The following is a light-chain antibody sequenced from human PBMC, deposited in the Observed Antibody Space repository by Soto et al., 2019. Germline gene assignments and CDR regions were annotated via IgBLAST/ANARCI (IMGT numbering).Light chain of an antibody. CDR3: QQLNSYPIT. CDR2: AAS. Sequence: DIQLTQSPSFLSASVGDRVSITCRASQGLSSYLAWYHQRPGKAPKLLIYAASTLQSGVPSRFSGSGSGAEFTLTITTLQPEDFATYYCQQLNSYPITFGQGRRLEIK. J-gene: IGKJ5*01. V-gene: IGKV1-9*01. CDR1: QGLSSY.